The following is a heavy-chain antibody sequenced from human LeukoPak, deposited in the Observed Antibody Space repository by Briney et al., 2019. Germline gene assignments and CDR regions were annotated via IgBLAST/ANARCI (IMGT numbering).Heavy chain of an antibody. J-gene: IGHJ6*02. CDR1: GGTFSSYA. CDR3: ARKVSPPLGYYGMDV. V-gene: IGHV1-69*13. D-gene: IGHD5/OR15-5a*01. CDR2: NIPIVGTA. Sequence: SVKVSCKASGGTFSSYAISWVREAPGQGLEWMGGNIPIVGTANYAQKFQGRVTITADESTSTAYMELSSLRSEDTAVYYCARKVSPPLGYYGMDVWGQGTTVTVSS.